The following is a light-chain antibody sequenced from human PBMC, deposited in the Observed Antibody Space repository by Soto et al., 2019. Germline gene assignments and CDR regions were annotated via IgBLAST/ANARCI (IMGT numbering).Light chain of an antibody. CDR3: QQYNDWPPLT. CDR1: QSVNIN. J-gene: IGKJ4*01. Sequence: ELVLTQSPATLSVSPGERATLSCRASQSVNINLAWYQQKPGQAPRLLIYGTSTRATGVPARFSGSGSGTEFTLTISNLQSEDFAVYYCQQYNDWPPLTFGGGTKVAIK. CDR2: GTS. V-gene: IGKV3-15*01.